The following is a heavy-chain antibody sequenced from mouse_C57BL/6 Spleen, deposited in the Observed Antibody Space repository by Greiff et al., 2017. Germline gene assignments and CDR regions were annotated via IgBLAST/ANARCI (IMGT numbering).Heavy chain of an antibody. Sequence: QVQLQQPGAELVKPGASVKMSCKASGYTFPSYWITWVKQRPGQGLEWIGDIYPCSGNTNYNEKFTSKTTLTIDTSSRTSYMQRSSLTSDDSAVYYCAREHPPSYYYAMDYWGQGTSVTVSS. V-gene: IGHV1-55*01. CDR2: IYPCSGNT. CDR1: GYTFPSYW. CDR3: AREHPPSYYYAMDY. J-gene: IGHJ4*01.